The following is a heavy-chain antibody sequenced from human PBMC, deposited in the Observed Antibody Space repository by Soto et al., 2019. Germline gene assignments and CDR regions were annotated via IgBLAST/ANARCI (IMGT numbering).Heavy chain of an antibody. J-gene: IGHJ4*02. CDR2: IYYSGST. Sequence: PSETLSLTCNVSGGPNSSYYWSWVRQPPEKGLEWIGYIYYSGSTNYNPSLKSRVTISVDTSKNQFSLKLSSVTAADTAVFYCARALRYYGSGSYYNGFDYWGQGTLVTVSS. CDR3: ARALRYYGSGSYYNGFDY. V-gene: IGHV4-59*01. CDR1: GGPNSSYY. D-gene: IGHD3-10*01.